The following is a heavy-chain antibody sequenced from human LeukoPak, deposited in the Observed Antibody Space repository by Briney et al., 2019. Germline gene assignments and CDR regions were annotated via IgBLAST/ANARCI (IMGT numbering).Heavy chain of an antibody. CDR2: ISGSDPGT. CDR1: GFNFNTYA. CDR3: ARDVNYYDSSGYYSSFDY. J-gene: IGHJ4*02. Sequence: GGSLRLSCVASGFNFNTYAMSWVRQAPGKGLEWVSAISGSDPGTYYADSVKGRFTISRDNAKNFLSLQMDSLRAEDTALYYCARDVNYYDSSGYYSSFDYWGQGTLVTVSS. D-gene: IGHD3-22*01. V-gene: IGHV3-23*01.